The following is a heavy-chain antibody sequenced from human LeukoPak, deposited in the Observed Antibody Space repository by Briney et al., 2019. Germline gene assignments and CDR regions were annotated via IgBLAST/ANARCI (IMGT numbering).Heavy chain of an antibody. D-gene: IGHD6-19*01. CDR2: IIPILGIA. J-gene: IGHJ3*02. CDR3: ARVPGIAVADQAFDI. V-gene: IGHV1-69*02. Sequence: SVKVSCKASGGTFSSYTISWVRQAPGQGLEWMGRIIPILGIANYAQKFQGRVTITADRSTSTAYMELSSLRSEDTAVYYCARVPGIAVADQAFDIWGQGTMVTVSS. CDR1: GGTFSSYT.